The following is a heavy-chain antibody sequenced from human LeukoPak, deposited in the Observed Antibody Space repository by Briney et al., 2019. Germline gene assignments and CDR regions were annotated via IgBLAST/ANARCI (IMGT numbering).Heavy chain of an antibody. CDR1: GYTFTSYY. J-gene: IGHJ2*01. CDR3: ARDLSRDFQPGYFDL. Sequence: ASVKVSCKASGYTFTSYYMHWVRQAPGQGLEWMGIINPSGGSTSYAQKFQGRVTITADESTSTAYMELSSLRSEDTAVYYCARDLSRDFQPGYFDLWGRGTLVTVSS. V-gene: IGHV1-46*01. CDR2: INPSGGST. D-gene: IGHD1-14*01.